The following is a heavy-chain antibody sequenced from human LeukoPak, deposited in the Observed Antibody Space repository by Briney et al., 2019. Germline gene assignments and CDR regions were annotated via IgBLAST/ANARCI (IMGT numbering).Heavy chain of an antibody. CDR1: GRSFRGYY. V-gene: IGHV4-34*01. CDR3: ARGGGSGSYGIDY. Sequence: MSSETLSLTCAVYGRSFRGYYWSWIRQPPGKGLEWIGEINHSGSTNYNPSLKSRVTISVDTSKNQFSLKLSSVTAADTAVYYCARGGGSGSYGIDYWGQGTLVTVSS. D-gene: IGHD3-10*01. CDR2: INHSGST. J-gene: IGHJ4*02.